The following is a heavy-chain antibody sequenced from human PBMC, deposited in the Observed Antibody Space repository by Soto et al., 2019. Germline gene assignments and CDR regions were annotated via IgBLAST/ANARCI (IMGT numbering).Heavy chain of an antibody. CDR2: IYWDDDK. D-gene: IGHD5-12*01. CDR3: AHSPYSGYLEAFEI. V-gene: IGHV2-5*02. J-gene: IGHJ3*02. CDR1: GFSLSTSGVG. Sequence: QITLKESGPPLVKPTQTLTLTCTFSGFSLSTSGVGVGWIRQPPGKALEWLALIYWDDDKRYSPSLKSRLTITKDTSKNQVVLTMTNMDPVDTTTYYCAHSPYSGYLEAFEIWGQGTMVTVSS.